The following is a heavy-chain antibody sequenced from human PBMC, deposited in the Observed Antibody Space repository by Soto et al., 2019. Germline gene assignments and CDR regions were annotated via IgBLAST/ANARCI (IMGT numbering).Heavy chain of an antibody. J-gene: IGHJ4*02. CDR1: GFTFSSYA. Sequence: GGSLRLSCAASGFTFSSYAMSWVRQVPGKGLEWVSSIVGSGGSTYSADSVKGRFTISRDNSKNTLYLQMNSLRAEDTAVYYCAKDPSRGSGSYFDYWGQGTLVTVSS. V-gene: IGHV3-23*01. CDR3: AKDPSRGSGSYFDY. CDR2: IVGSGGST. D-gene: IGHD3-10*01.